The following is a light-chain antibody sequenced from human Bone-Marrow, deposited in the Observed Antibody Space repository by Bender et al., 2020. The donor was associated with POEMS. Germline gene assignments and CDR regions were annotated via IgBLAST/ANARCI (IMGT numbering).Light chain of an antibody. CDR1: SSDVGNYNI. CDR3: SSQTSSNTVV. V-gene: IGLV2-14*02. CDR2: DVS. Sequence: QSALTQPASVSGSPGQSVTITCTGTSSDVGNYNIVSWYQQFPGKAPKLMVFDVSNRPSGVSNRFSGSKSGNTAYLTISGLQPEDEGDYYCSSQTSSNTVVFGTGTKVTVL. J-gene: IGLJ1*01.